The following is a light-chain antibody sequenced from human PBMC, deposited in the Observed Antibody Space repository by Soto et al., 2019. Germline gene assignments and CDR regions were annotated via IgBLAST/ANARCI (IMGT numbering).Light chain of an antibody. Sequence: QSVLTQPPSASGTPGQRVAISCSGSSSNIGSNTVNWYQQLPGTAPKLLIYGNSNRPSGVPDRFSGSKSGTSASLAITGLQAEDEADYYCQSYDSSLSGRGVFGGGTKLTVL. CDR1: SSNIGSNT. CDR3: QSYDSSLSGRGV. CDR2: GNS. J-gene: IGLJ2*01. V-gene: IGLV1-40*01.